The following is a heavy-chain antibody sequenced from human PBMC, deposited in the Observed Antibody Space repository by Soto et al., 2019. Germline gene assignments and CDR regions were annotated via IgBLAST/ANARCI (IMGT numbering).Heavy chain of an antibody. J-gene: IGHJ6*02. D-gene: IGHD1-26*01. CDR1: GGSFSGYY. Sequence: SETLSLTCAVYGGSFSGYYWSWIRQPPGKGLEWIGEINHSGSTNYNPSLKSRVTISVDTSKNQFSLNLNSVTAADTAVYYCARHLIVGSATSKFYYGMDVWGQGTTVTVSS. CDR2: INHSGST. V-gene: IGHV4-34*01. CDR3: ARHLIVGSATSKFYYGMDV.